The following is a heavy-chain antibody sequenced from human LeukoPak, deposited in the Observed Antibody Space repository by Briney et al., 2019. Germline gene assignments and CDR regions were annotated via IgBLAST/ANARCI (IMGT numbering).Heavy chain of an antibody. D-gene: IGHD3-22*01. Sequence: SETLSLTCAVYGGSFSGFYWSWIRQPPGKGLEWIGEINHSGSTNYNPSLKSRVTISVDTSKNQFSLKLSSVTAADTAVYYCARADDYYDSSGYYYCWGQGTLVTVSS. V-gene: IGHV4-34*01. CDR2: INHSGST. CDR1: GGSFSGFY. CDR3: ARADDYYDSSGYYYC. J-gene: IGHJ4*02.